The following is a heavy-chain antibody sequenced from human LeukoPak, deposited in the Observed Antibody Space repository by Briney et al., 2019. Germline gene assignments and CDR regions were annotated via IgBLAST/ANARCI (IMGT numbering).Heavy chain of an antibody. CDR3: ATTTIAAAGPGYFDY. Sequence: GESLRLSCAASGFTFSYFAMHWVRQAPGKGLEWVAIISYDGSNKHYADSVRGRFTLSRDNSKNMLYLQMNSLRAEDTAVYYCATTTIAAAGPGYFDYWGQGTLVTVSS. J-gene: IGHJ4*02. V-gene: IGHV3-30-3*01. CDR1: GFTFSYFA. CDR2: ISYDGSNK. D-gene: IGHD6-13*01.